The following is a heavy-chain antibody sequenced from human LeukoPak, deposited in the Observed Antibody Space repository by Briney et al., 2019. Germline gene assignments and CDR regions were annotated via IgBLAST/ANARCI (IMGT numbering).Heavy chain of an antibody. Sequence: GGSLRLSCAASGFTFSSYAMSWVRQAPGKGLEWVSAINSGGGTYYADSVKGRFIITRDNFKNTVYLQMSSLRAEDTAVYFCAKDQTLGDGYVDFDYWGQGTLVTVSS. J-gene: IGHJ4*02. V-gene: IGHV3-23*01. CDR1: GFTFSSYA. CDR2: INSGGGT. CDR3: AKDQTLGDGYVDFDY. D-gene: IGHD5-24*01.